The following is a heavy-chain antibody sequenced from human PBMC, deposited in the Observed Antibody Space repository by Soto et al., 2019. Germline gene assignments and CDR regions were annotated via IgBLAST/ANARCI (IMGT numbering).Heavy chain of an antibody. V-gene: IGHV3-48*02. CDR1: GFTFSTHA. D-gene: IGHD3-16*01. CDR2: IHGTRSII. CDR3: ARDARNADYDY. Sequence: EVQLVESGGGLVQPGGSLRLSCAVSGFTFSTHAMNWVRQVPGKGLEWVAYIHGTRSIIYYADSVKGRFTISRDNAKNSLFLQMDSLRDEDTAVYYCARDARNADYDYLGQGTLVTVSS. J-gene: IGHJ4*02.